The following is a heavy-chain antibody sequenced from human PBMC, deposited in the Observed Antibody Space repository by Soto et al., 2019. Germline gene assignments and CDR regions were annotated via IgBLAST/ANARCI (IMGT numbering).Heavy chain of an antibody. V-gene: IGHV3-23*01. Sequence: GGSLRLSCAASGFTFSSYAMSWVRQAPGKGLEWVSAISGSGGSTYYADSVKGRFTISRDNSKNTLYLQMNSLRAEDTAVYYCARKMYYYDGSGPHAFDIWGQGTMVTVSS. CDR2: ISGSGGST. CDR1: GFTFSSYA. D-gene: IGHD3-22*01. J-gene: IGHJ3*02. CDR3: ARKMYYYDGSGPHAFDI.